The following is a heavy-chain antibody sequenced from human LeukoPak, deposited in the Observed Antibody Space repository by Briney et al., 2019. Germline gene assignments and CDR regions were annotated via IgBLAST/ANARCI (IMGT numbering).Heavy chain of an antibody. CDR2: ISSSGTNI. V-gene: IGHV3-11*01. CDR1: GFTFSDYY. J-gene: IGHJ4*02. Sequence: PGGSLRLSCAASGFTFSDYYMNWIRQAPGKGLEWISYISSSGTNINYADSVRGRFAISRDNPKKALYLQMNSLRTEDTAVYYCARGAAGIYYYDSSGYYSGFDYWGQGTLVTVSS. CDR3: ARGAAGIYYYDSSGYYSGFDY. D-gene: IGHD3-22*01.